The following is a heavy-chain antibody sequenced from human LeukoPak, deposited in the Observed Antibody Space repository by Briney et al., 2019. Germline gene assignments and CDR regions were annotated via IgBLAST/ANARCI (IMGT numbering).Heavy chain of an antibody. V-gene: IGHV3-9*01. CDR3: ARDTHLSYAAGFDC. D-gene: IGHD3-10*01. Sequence: GGSLRLSCAASGFTFDDYAMHWVRQAPGKGLEWVSGITWNSVNIAYADSVKGRFTISRDNAKNSLYPQMTSLRADDTALYYCARDTHLSYAAGFDCWGQGTLVTVSS. CDR1: GFTFDDYA. J-gene: IGHJ4*02. CDR2: ITWNSVNI.